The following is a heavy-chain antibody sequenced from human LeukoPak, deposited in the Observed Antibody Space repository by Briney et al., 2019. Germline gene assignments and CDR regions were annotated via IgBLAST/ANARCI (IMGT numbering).Heavy chain of an antibody. CDR2: IYTSGST. V-gene: IGHV4-4*07. J-gene: IGHJ5*02. Sequence: SETLSLTCTVSGGSISSYYWSWIRQPAGKGLEWIGRIYTSGSTNYNPSLKSRVTMSVDTSKNQFSLKLSSVTAADTAVYYCARDLAHPVVTANWFYPWGQGTLVTVSS. CDR1: GGSISSYY. D-gene: IGHD2-21*02. CDR3: ARDLAHPVVTANWFYP.